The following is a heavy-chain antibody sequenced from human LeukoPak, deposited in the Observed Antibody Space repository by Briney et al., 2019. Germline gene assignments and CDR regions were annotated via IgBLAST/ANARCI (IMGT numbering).Heavy chain of an antibody. CDR2: ISSGSTYI. V-gene: IGHV3-21*01. J-gene: IGHJ3*02. CDR3: TREGVDVFDI. CDR1: GFTFSSYS. Sequence: GGSLRLSCAPSGFTFSSYSMNWVRQAPGKGLEWVSSISSGSTYIYYADSVKGRFTISRDNTKNSLYLQMNSLRAEDTAVYYCTREGVDVFDIWGQGTMVTVSS. D-gene: IGHD3-10*01.